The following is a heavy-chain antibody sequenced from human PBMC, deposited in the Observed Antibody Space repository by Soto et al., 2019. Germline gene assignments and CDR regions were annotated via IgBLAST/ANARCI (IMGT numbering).Heavy chain of an antibody. CDR2: ISSSGSTI. CDR3: ARWLEPRGHVVYGMDV. V-gene: IGHV3-48*03. CDR1: GFTFSSYE. D-gene: IGHD1-1*01. Sequence: LRLSCAASGFTFSSYEMNWVRQAPGKGLEWVSYISSSGSTIYYADSVKGRFTISRDNAKNSLYLQMNSLRAEDTAVYYCARWLEPRGHVVYGMDVWGQGTTVTVSS. J-gene: IGHJ6*02.